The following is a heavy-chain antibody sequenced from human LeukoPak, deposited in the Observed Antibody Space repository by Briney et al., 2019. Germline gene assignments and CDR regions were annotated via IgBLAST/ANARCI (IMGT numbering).Heavy chain of an antibody. Sequence: GGSLRLSCAASGFTFSTYGMHWVRQAPGKGLEWVAFIRYDGCNKYYADSVKGRFTISRDNSKNTVYLQMNSLRAEDTAVYYCAAPGVPAATYYFDYWGQGTLVTVSS. V-gene: IGHV3-30*02. D-gene: IGHD2-2*01. CDR1: GFTFSTYG. J-gene: IGHJ4*02. CDR2: IRYDGCNK. CDR3: AAPGVPAATYYFDY.